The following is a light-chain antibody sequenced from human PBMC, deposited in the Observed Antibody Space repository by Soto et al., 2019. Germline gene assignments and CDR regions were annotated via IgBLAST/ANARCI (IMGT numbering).Light chain of an antibody. Sequence: IRRTQSPSTLSASVGDRVTITCRASQSISSWLAWYQQKPGNAPKLRIFDASSLESGVPSRFSGRRSGTDFTPIISSLQPDDFATYYCQQYNSYSTFGQGTKVDIK. CDR1: QSISSW. J-gene: IGKJ1*01. V-gene: IGKV1-5*01. CDR2: DAS. CDR3: QQYNSYST.